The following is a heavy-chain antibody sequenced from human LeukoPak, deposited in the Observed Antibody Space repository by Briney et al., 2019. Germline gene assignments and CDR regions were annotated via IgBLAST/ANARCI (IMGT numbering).Heavy chain of an antibody. CDR2: INWNGGST. D-gene: IGHD3-22*01. J-gene: IGHJ3*02. CDR3: ARDSYYYDSSADYGDDAFDI. V-gene: IGHV3-20*04. CDR1: GFTFDDYG. Sequence: GGSLRLSCAASGFTFDDYGMSWVRQAPGKGLEWVSGINWNGGSTGYGDSVKGRFTISRDNAKNSLYLQMNSLRAEDTALYYCARDSYYYDSSADYGDDAFDIRGQGTMVTVSS.